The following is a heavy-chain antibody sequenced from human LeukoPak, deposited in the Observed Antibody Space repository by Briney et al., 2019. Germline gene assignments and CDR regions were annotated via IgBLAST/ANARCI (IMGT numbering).Heavy chain of an antibody. V-gene: IGHV3-23*01. D-gene: IGHD6-13*01. Sequence: GGSLRLSCAASGFTFSSYAMSWVRQAPGKGLEWVSTISDSGGSTYYADSVKGRFTISRDNSKNTLYLQMNSLRAEDTAVYYCARPRSSSFWFDPWGQGTLVTVSS. CDR1: GFTFSSYA. CDR2: ISDSGGST. J-gene: IGHJ5*02. CDR3: ARPRSSSFWFDP.